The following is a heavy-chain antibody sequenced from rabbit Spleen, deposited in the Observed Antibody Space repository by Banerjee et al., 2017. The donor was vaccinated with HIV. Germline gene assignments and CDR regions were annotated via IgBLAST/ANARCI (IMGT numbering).Heavy chain of an antibody. D-gene: IGHD6-1*01. CDR1: GFSFSSNYY. V-gene: IGHV1S40*01. CDR3: ARDSDADNDGYAMNL. J-gene: IGHJ4*01. Sequence: QQLVESGGGLVKPGASLTLTCTASGFSFSSNYYMCWVRQAPGKGLEWIACIYAGSGAYTYYATWARGRFTISKTSSTTVTLQMTSLTAADTATYFCARDSDADNDGYAMNLWGPGTLVTVS. CDR2: IYAGSGAYT.